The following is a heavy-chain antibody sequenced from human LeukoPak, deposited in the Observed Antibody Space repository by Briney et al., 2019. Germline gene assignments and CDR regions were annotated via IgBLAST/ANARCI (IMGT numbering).Heavy chain of an antibody. CDR3: ARGGVYPSRYSNTWSTFDY. J-gene: IGHJ4*02. Sequence: RPSETLSLTCTVSGGSISSYYWSWIRPPPAKGLEWIGYIYYSGSTNYNPSLKSRVTISVDTSKNQFSLKLSSVTAADTAVYYCARGGVYPSRYSNTWSTFDYWGEGTLVTVSS. V-gene: IGHV4-59*01. CDR1: GGSISSYY. CDR2: IYYSGST. D-gene: IGHD6-13*01.